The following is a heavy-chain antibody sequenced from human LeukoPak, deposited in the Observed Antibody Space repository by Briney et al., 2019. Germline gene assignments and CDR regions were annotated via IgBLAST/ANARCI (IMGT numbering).Heavy chain of an antibody. Sequence: ASVKVSCKASGGTFSSYAISWVRQAPGHGLEWMGGIIPIFGTANYAQKFQGRVTITADESTSTAYMELSSLRSEDTAVYYCARFGGTVTEKHFDYWGQGTLVTVSS. CDR1: GGTFSSYA. CDR2: IIPIFGTA. V-gene: IGHV1-69*13. D-gene: IGHD4-17*01. J-gene: IGHJ4*02. CDR3: ARFGGTVTEKHFDY.